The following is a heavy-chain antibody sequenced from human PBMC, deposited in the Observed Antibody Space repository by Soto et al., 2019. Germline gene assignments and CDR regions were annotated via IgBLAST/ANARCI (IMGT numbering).Heavy chain of an antibody. CDR1: AFTLTNCW. Sequence: GGSLRLSCAASAFTLTNCWIYLVRLLPRKGLVWVSRTDGVESGTSYSASVRGRLPISSDNAENTLYLQINSLRAEDTAVYYCTTFFEYWGQRTTVTVAS. V-gene: IGHV3-74*01. CDR2: TDGVESGT. J-gene: IGHJ4*02. D-gene: IGHD3-3*02. CDR3: TTFFEY.